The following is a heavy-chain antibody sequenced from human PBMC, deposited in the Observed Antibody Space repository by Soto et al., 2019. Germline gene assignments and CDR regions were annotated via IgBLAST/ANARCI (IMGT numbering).Heavy chain of an antibody. Sequence: GGSLRLSCAASGFTFTNYGMHCILQAPGKGLEWVAGISSDGGATYYADSVRGRFTISRDNSKNTLFLQMSTLRSDDTAVYYCANGRFCSGGSCRDGLDRWGQGTLVTVSS. V-gene: IGHV3-30*18. CDR3: ANGRFCSGGSCRDGLDR. D-gene: IGHD2-15*01. J-gene: IGHJ3*02. CDR1: GFTFTNYG. CDR2: ISSDGGAT.